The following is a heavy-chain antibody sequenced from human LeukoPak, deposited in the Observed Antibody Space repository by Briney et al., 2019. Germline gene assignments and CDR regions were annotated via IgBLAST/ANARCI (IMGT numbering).Heavy chain of an antibody. CDR3: ARDHFFDI. Sequence: SVKVSCKASGYTFTGYYMHWVRQAPGQGLEWMGGIIPIFGTANYAQKFQGRVTITADESTSTAYMELGSLRSEDTAVYYCARDHFFDIWGQGTMVTVSS. CDR1: GYTFTGYY. CDR2: IIPIFGTA. V-gene: IGHV1-69*13. J-gene: IGHJ3*02.